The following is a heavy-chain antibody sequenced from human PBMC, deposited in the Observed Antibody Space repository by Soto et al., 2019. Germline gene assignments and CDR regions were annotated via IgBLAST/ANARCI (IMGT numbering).Heavy chain of an antibody. CDR2: IYYSGST. CDR1: GGSISSGGYY. CDR3: ARVWARLNWFDP. J-gene: IGHJ5*02. Sequence: SETLSLTCTVSGGSISSGGYYWRWIRQHPGKGLEWIGYIYYSGSTYYNPSLKSRVTISVDTSKNQFSLKLSSVTAADTAVYYCARVWARLNWFDPWGQGTLVTVSS. D-gene: IGHD3-16*01. V-gene: IGHV4-31*03.